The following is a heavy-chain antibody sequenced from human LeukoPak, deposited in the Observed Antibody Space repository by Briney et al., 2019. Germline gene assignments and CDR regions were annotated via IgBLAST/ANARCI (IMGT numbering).Heavy chain of an antibody. Sequence: GGSLRLSCAASGFTVSSNLMTWVRQSPGRGLEWLSSNYSAGATYYADSVKGRFTISRDHSNNSVSLQMTNLRVEDTAIYYCARGASRISWPGIDYWGQGTLVTVSS. CDR2: NYSAGAT. J-gene: IGHJ4*02. D-gene: IGHD3-3*02. V-gene: IGHV3-53*01. CDR1: GFTVSSNL. CDR3: ARGASRISWPGIDY.